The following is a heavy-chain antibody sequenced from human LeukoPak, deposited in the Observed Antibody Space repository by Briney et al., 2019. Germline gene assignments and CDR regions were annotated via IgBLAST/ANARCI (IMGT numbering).Heavy chain of an antibody. Sequence: SVKVSCKASGGTFSSYAISWVRQAPGQGLEWMGGIIPIFGTANYAQKFQGRVTITADESTSTAYMELSSLRSEDTAVYYCASCPQYSRSSTFDYWGQGTLVTVSS. V-gene: IGHV1-69*01. CDR2: IIPIFGTA. CDR1: GGTFSSYA. CDR3: ASCPQYSRSSTFDY. J-gene: IGHJ4*02. D-gene: IGHD6-6*01.